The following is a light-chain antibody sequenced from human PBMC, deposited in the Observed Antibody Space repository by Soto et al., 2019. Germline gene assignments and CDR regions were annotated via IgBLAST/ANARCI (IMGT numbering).Light chain of an antibody. CDR3: SSFTSANTVV. CDR1: SSDGGGYNY. V-gene: IGLV2-14*01. Sequence: QSVLTQPSSVSGSPGQSITISCTGTSSDGGGYNYVSWYQQHPGKAPKLMIYNVSNRPSGVSNRFSGSKSGNTASLTISGLQDEDWGHYYCSSFTSANTVVFGGGTNLTVL. CDR2: NVS. J-gene: IGLJ2*01.